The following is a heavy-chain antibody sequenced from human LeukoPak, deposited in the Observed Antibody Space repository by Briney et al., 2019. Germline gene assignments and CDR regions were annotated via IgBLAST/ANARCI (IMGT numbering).Heavy chain of an antibody. J-gene: IGHJ4*02. Sequence: PGGSLRLSCAASGFTFSSYSMNWVRQAPGKGLEWVSAISGSGGSTYYADSVKGRFTISRDNSKNTLYLQMNSLRAEDTAVYYCAREDYDPYYFDYWGQGTLVTVSS. CDR2: ISGSGGST. D-gene: IGHD3-3*01. V-gene: IGHV3-23*01. CDR3: AREDYDPYYFDY. CDR1: GFTFSSYS.